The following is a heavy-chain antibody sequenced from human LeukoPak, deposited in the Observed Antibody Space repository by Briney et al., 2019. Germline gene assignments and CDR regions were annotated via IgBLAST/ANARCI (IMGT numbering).Heavy chain of an antibody. CDR3: AKDTLLLLY. J-gene: IGHJ4*02. Sequence: PGGSLRLSCAASGFTFSNFAMSWVRQAPGKGLEWVSAISGSGGDTYYADSVKGRFTIPRDNAKSTLYLQMNSLRAEDTALYYCAKDTLLLLYWGQGILVTVSS. CDR2: ISGSGGDT. V-gene: IGHV3-23*01. CDR1: GFTFSNFA. D-gene: IGHD3-22*01.